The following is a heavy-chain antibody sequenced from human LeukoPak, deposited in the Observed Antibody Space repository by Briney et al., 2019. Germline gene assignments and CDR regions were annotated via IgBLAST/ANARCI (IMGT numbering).Heavy chain of an antibody. V-gene: IGHV3-7*01. CDR2: TNQDGSKK. D-gene: IGHD6-13*01. CDR3: ASSFSTGYSTYWNF. Sequence: RGGSLRLSCAVSGFTFSGFWMTWVRHAPGNGLQWGASTNQDGSKKYYVDSVKGRFTISRDNAKTSLYLQMDSLRAEDTAVYYCASSFSTGYSTYWNFWGQGSLVTVSS. CDR1: GFTFSGFW. J-gene: IGHJ4*02.